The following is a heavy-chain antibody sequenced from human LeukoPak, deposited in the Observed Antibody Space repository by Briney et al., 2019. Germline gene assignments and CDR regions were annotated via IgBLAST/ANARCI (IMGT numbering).Heavy chain of an antibody. J-gene: IGHJ4*01. V-gene: IGHV3-48*03. CDR3: ARDLRVTGVYFDY. Sequence: GGSLRLSCAASGFTFSSFEMNWVRQAPGKGLEWVSYISSDGGAINYADSVKGRFTISRDNAKNSLYLQMNSLRVEDTAVYYCARDLRVTGVYFDYWGHGTLVTVSS. CDR1: GFTFSSFE. CDR2: ISSDGGAI. D-gene: IGHD7-27*01.